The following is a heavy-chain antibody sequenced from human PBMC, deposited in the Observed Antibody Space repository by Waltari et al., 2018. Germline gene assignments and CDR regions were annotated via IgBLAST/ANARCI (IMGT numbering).Heavy chain of an antibody. D-gene: IGHD2-21*02. J-gene: IGHJ5*02. CDR3: ARGGGGDWEWFDP. V-gene: IGHV4-59*01. Sequence: QVQLQESGPSLLKPSETLSLICTVSGGSINGFYWSWVRQPPGKGLDWIGYIYYTGSTNFNPSLKRRVTMSVDTAKNQFSLKLSSVIAADTAFYYCARGGGGDWEWFDPWGQGTLVTVSS. CDR1: GGSINGFY. CDR2: IYYTGST.